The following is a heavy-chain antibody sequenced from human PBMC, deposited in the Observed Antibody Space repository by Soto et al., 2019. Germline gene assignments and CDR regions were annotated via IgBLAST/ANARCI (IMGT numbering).Heavy chain of an antibody. CDR1: GGSSSGGDYY. D-gene: IGHD6-13*01. J-gene: IGHJ6*02. CDR2: IYYSGST. CDR3: ARVTAVRIAAAGTPDYYYYYGMDV. Sequence: PLSLTCTVSGGSSSGGDYYWIWIRQPPGKGLEWIGYIYYSGSTYYNPALKSRVTISVDTSKNQFSLKLSSVTAADTAVYYCARVTAVRIAAAGTPDYYYYYGMDVWGQGTTVTVSS. V-gene: IGHV4-30-4*01.